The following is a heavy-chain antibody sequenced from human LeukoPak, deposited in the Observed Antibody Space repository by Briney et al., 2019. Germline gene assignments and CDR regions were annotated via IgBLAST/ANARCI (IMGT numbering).Heavy chain of an antibody. CDR1: GGSISSGGYY. Sequence: SETLSLTCTVSGGSISSGGYYWSWIRQHPGKGLEWIGYIYYSGSTYYNPSFKSRVTISEDTSKNQFSLKLSSVTAADTAVYYCARDLFPAALDYYGMDVWGQGTTVTVSS. V-gene: IGHV4-31*03. J-gene: IGHJ6*02. CDR2: IYYSGST. D-gene: IGHD6-13*01. CDR3: ARDLFPAALDYYGMDV.